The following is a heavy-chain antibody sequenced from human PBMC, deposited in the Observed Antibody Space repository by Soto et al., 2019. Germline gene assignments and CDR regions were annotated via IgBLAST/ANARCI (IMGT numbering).Heavy chain of an antibody. D-gene: IGHD3-10*01. CDR1: GGSISSGGYY. Sequence: QVQLQESGPGLVKPSQTLSLTCTVSGGSISSGGYYWSWIRQHPGKGLEWIGYIYYSGSTYYNPSLKRRVTIAVDTSKNQFSLKLSSVTAADTAVYYCARSPRMVRGVISFDPWGQGTLVTVSS. CDR3: ARSPRMVRGVISFDP. V-gene: IGHV4-31*03. CDR2: IYYSGST. J-gene: IGHJ5*02.